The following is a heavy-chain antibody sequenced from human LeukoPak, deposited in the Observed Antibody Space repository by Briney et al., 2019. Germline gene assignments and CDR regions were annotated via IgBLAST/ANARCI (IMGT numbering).Heavy chain of an antibody. V-gene: IGHV1-69*05. J-gene: IGHJ5*02. Sequence: GASVKVSCKASGGTFSSYAISWVRQAPGQGLEWMGGIIPIFGTANYAQKFQGRVTITTDESTSTAYMELSSLRSEDTAVYYCARDRGIAAAGTGDNWFDPWGQGTLVTVSS. CDR1: GGTFSSYA. CDR3: ARDRGIAAAGTGDNWFDP. D-gene: IGHD6-13*01. CDR2: IIPIFGTA.